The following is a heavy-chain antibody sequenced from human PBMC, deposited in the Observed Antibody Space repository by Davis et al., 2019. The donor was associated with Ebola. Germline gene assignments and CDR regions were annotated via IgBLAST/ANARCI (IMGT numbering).Heavy chain of an antibody. V-gene: IGHV4-4*02. CDR1: GGSISSSDW. Sequence: SETLSLTCAVFGGSISSSDWWSWVRQPPGKGLEWIGQIYHSGRANYNPSLKSRVTISIDKSKNQLSLKLNSMTAADTAVYYCARDLKQVATIFGVGYYYYGMDVWGQGTTVTVSS. D-gene: IGHD3-3*01. CDR3: ARDLKQVATIFGVGYYYYGMDV. CDR2: IYHSGRA. J-gene: IGHJ6*02.